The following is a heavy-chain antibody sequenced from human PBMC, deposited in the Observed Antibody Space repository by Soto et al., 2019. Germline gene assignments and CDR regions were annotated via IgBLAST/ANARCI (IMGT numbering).Heavy chain of an antibody. V-gene: IGHV1-69*06. J-gene: IGHJ5*02. CDR3: ARSPTDEGSSGYLDP. CDR2: IIPIFGTA. Sequence: SVKVSCKASGGTFSSYAISWVRQAPGQGLEWMGGIIPIFGTANYAQKFQGRVTITADKSTSTAYMELSSLRSEDTAVYYCARSPTDEGSSGYLDPWGQGTLVTVST. D-gene: IGHD3-22*01. CDR1: GGTFSSYA.